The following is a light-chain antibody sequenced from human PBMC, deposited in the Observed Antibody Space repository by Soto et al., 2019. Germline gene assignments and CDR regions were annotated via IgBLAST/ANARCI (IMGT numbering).Light chain of an antibody. CDR1: QRISSN. V-gene: IGKV3D-15*01. CDR3: QHYNNWPPYT. CDR2: GAS. Sequence: EIVMTQSPDTLSVSPGERATLSCRASQRISSNLAWYQQKPGQAPRLLIYGASTRATGVPARFSGSGSETDFNLTISNLQSEDCAVYYCQHYNNWPPYTFGQGTKVEIK. J-gene: IGKJ2*01.